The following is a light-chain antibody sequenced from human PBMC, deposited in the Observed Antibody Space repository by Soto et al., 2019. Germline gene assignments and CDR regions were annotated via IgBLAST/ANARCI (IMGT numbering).Light chain of an antibody. Sequence: IQMTQSPSTLSASVGDRVTITCLASQSISSCLAWYQQKPGKAPKLLIHAASSLESGVPSRFSGSGSGTDFTLTISSLQPEDSATYYCEQSYSIPVSFGQGTKVDIK. CDR3: EQSYSIPVS. V-gene: IGKV1-39*01. CDR1: QSISSC. J-gene: IGKJ2*03. CDR2: AAS.